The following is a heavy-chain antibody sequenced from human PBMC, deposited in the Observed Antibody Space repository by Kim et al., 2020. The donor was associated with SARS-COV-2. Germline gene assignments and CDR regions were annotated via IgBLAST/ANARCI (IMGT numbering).Heavy chain of an antibody. CDR2: VTRDGST. D-gene: IGHD1-1*01. J-gene: IGHJ4*02. CDR3: AREPARRADY. Sequence: GGSLRLSCAASGFIFSTYDMSWVRQAPGKGLEWISAVTRDGSTFYEDSVKGRFTISRDNSKNMLFLQMDSLKIEDTAVYYCAREPARRADYWGQGTLVTVSS. CDR1: GFIFSTYD. V-gene: IGHV3-23*01.